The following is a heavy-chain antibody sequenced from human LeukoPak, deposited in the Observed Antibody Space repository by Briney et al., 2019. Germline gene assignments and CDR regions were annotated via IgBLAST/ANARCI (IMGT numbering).Heavy chain of an antibody. J-gene: IGHJ4*02. Sequence: GGSLRLSCTASGFTVSSNYMSWVRQAPGKGLEWVAVISYDGSNKYYADSVKGRFTISRDNSKNTLYLQMNSLRAEDTAVYYCAKASGIAVAGFDYWGQGTLVTVSS. CDR1: GFTVSSNY. CDR2: ISYDGSNK. V-gene: IGHV3-30*18. D-gene: IGHD6-19*01. CDR3: AKASGIAVAGFDY.